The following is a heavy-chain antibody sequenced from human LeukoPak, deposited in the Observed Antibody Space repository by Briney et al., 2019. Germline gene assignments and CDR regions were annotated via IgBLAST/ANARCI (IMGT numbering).Heavy chain of an antibody. J-gene: IGHJ4*02. CDR2: IRSKTYGGTT. CDR3: TRNGYNCRLGYY. D-gene: IGHD5-24*01. CDR1: GFTFGDYA. Sequence: GSLRLSSTASGFTFGDYAMSWFRQAPGKGLEWVGFIRSKTYGGTTEYAASVKGRFTISRDDSKSIAYLQMNSLNTEDTAVYYCTRNGYNCRLGYYWGQGTLVTVSS. V-gene: IGHV3-49*03.